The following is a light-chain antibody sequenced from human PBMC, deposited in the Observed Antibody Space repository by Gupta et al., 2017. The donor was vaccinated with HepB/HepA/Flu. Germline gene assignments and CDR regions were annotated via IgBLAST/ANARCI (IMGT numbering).Light chain of an antibody. CDR1: QIVGNY. Sequence: EIVVPHSPATLSLSPGERAHLSCRTSQIVGNYLSWYQQKPGQALRLLIYDASNRAAGIPARFSGSGSGTDFTLTISRLEPEDFAVYYCKQRSNFAFGGGTKVEIK. CDR2: DAS. CDR3: KQRSNFA. J-gene: IGKJ4*01. V-gene: IGKV3-11*01.